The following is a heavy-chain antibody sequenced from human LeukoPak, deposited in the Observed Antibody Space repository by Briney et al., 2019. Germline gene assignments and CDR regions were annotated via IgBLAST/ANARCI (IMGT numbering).Heavy chain of an antibody. J-gene: IGHJ5*02. CDR1: GYSFTSYW. D-gene: IGHD3-3*01. V-gene: IGHV5-51*01. Sequence: GESLKISCKGSGYSFTSYWIGWVRQMPRKGLEWMGIIYPGGSDTRYSPSFQGQVTISADKSISTAYLQWSSLKASDTAMYYCARAYYDFWSGYIAGFDPWGQGTLVTVSS. CDR2: IYPGGSDT. CDR3: ARAYYDFWSGYIAGFDP.